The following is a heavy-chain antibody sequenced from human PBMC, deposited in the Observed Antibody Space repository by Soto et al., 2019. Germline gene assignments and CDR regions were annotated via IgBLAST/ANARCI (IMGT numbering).Heavy chain of an antibody. J-gene: IGHJ6*03. CDR2: IFWNDDK. Sequence: QITLKESGPTLVNPTQTLTLTCTFSGFSLSTSGVGVGWIRQPPGEALEWLALIFWNDDKRYSPSLRSRLTTAKDTSKNQWVLAMTDMDPVDTATYYCAHSARRYNWNEGYYYYLDVWGKGTTVTVSS. V-gene: IGHV2-5*01. D-gene: IGHD1-20*01. CDR3: AHSARRYNWNEGYYYYLDV. CDR1: GFSLSTSGVG.